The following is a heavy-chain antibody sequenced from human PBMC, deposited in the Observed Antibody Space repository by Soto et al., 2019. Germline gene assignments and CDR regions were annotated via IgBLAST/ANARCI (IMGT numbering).Heavy chain of an antibody. CDR3: VRVKDKIWPNYYYPHGIDV. CDR1: GYSFTSYW. D-gene: IGHD2-15*01. V-gene: IGHV5-10-1*01. J-gene: IGHJ6*02. Sequence: PAESLTISCRGSGYSFTSYWISWVRQMPGKGLEWMGRIDPSDSYTNYSPSFQGHVTISADKSISTAYLQWSSLKASDTAMYYCVRVKDKIWPNYYYPHGIDVCGPGKTVPGSS. CDR2: IDPSDSYT.